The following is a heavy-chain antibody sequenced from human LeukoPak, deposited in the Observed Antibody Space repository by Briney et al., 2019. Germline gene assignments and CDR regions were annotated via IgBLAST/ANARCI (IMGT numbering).Heavy chain of an antibody. CDR3: AKSSGFPGGWFDP. D-gene: IGHD3-16*01. CDR1: GFAFSSYA. CDR2: ISGSGGST. Sequence: GGSLRLSCAASGFAFSSYAMNWVRQAPGKGLEWVSAISGSGGSTYYADSVKGRFTISRDNSKNTLYLQMNSLRAEDTAVYYCAKSSGFPGGWFDPWGQGTLVTVSS. V-gene: IGHV3-23*01. J-gene: IGHJ5*02.